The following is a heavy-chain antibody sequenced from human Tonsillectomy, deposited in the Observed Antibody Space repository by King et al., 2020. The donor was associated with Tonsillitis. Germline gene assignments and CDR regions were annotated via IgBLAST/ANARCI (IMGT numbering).Heavy chain of an antibody. D-gene: IGHD1-1*01. CDR1: GFTFSTYA. CDR2: IAYDGSKR. CDR3: ARDFATSGGTEGRTPPLFEF. Sequence: VQLVESGGGVVQPGRSLRLSCAASGFTFSTYALHWVRQVPGKGLEWVAVIAYDGSKRYYPDSVRGRFTISRDDSKNTLYLQMNSLRAEDTAVYYCARDFATSGGTEGRTPPLFEFWGQGTLVTVSS. J-gene: IGHJ4*02. V-gene: IGHV3-30*04.